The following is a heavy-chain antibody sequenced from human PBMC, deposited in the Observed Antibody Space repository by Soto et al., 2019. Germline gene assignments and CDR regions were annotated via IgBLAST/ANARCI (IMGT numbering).Heavy chain of an antibody. Sequence: ASVKVSCKASGYTFTSYAMHWVRQAPGQRLEWMGWINAGNGNTKYSQKFQGRVTITRDTSASTAYMELSSLRSEDTAVYYCARDPQYGSGSYYSWIWFHPWGQGTLVTVSS. CDR3: ARDPQYGSGSYYSWIWFHP. V-gene: IGHV1-3*01. D-gene: IGHD3-10*01. J-gene: IGHJ5*02. CDR1: GYTFTSYA. CDR2: INAGNGNT.